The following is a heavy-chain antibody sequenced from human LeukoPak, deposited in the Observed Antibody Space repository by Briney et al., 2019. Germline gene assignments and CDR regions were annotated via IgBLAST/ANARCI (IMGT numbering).Heavy chain of an antibody. CDR3: ATSISGSSAHDY. V-gene: IGHV1-69-2*01. Sequence: ASVKVSCEVSGYTFTDYYMHWVQQAPGKGLEWMGLVDPEDGETIYAEKFQGRVTITADTSTDTAYMELSSMRSEDTAVYYCATSISGSSAHDYWGQGTLVTVSS. D-gene: IGHD6-6*01. CDR2: VDPEDGET. J-gene: IGHJ4*02. CDR1: GYTFTDYY.